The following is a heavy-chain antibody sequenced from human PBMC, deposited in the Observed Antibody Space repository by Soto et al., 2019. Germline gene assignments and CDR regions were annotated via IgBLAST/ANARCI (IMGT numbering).Heavy chain of an antibody. CDR1: GGSISSYY. J-gene: IGHJ6*02. V-gene: IGHV4-59*01. CDR2: IYYSGST. CDR3: ARDRGGAVAADRGGYYYYYGMDV. Sequence: SQTLSLTCTVSGGSISSYYWSWIRQPPGKGLEWIGYIYYSGSTNYNPSLKSRVTISVDTSKNQFSLNLSSVTAADTAVYYCARDRGGAVAADRGGYYYYYGMDVWGQGTTVTVSS. D-gene: IGHD6-19*01.